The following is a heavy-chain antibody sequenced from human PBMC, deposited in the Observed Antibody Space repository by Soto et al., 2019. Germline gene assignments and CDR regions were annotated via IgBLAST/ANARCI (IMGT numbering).Heavy chain of an antibody. D-gene: IGHD2-8*01. J-gene: IGHJ5*02. CDR1: GGTFSSYT. CDR2: IIPILGIA. V-gene: IGHV1-69*02. CDR3: ARASYCTSGVCYDGWFDP. Sequence: QVQLVQSGAEVKKPGSSVKVSCKASGGTFSSYTISWVRQAPGQGLEWMGRIIPILGIANYAQKFQGRVTITADKSTSTAYMELSSLRSEDTAVYCCARASYCTSGVCYDGWFDPWGQGTLVTVSS.